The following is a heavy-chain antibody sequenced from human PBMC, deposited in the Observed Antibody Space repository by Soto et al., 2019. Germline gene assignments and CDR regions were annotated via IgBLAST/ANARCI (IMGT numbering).Heavy chain of an antibody. D-gene: IGHD3-10*01. V-gene: IGHV1-8*02. Sequence: GASVKVSCKASGYTFTTYAMHWVRQAPGQRLEWLGWINPNSGNIGYAQKFQGRVTMTRDTAIRTAYMEVSRLRSDDTAVYYCARGRASGSYYLLDYWGQGTLVTVSS. CDR1: GYTFTTYA. CDR3: ARGRASGSYYLLDY. J-gene: IGHJ4*02. CDR2: INPNSGNI.